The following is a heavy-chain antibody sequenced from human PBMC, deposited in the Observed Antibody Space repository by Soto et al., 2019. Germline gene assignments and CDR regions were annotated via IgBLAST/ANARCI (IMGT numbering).Heavy chain of an antibody. CDR1: GFTFSSYG. V-gene: IGHV3-30-3*01. CDR2: ISDDGGNK. CDR3: ARDTRPPPRFDN. J-gene: IGHJ4*02. Sequence: PGGSLRLSCVGSGFTFSSYGFHWVRQAPGKGLQWVAYISDDGGNKDYTDSVRGRFTVSRDNIKNTLSLQMDSLRTDDTAVFYCARDTRPPPRFDNWGPGTLVTVSS. D-gene: IGHD2-15*01.